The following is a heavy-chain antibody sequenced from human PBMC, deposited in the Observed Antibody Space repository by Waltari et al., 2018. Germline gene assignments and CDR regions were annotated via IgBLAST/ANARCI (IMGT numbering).Heavy chain of an antibody. V-gene: IGHV1-69*12. J-gene: IGHJ3*02. CDR1: GGTFSSQG. CDR2: IIPIVSIA. D-gene: IGHD2-15*01. CDR3: ASGHYCSGGSCYLDAFDI. Sequence: QVQLVQSGAEVKKPGSSVKVSCKASGGTFSSQGFSWVRQAPGQGLEWMGGIIPIVSIAKYAQKFQGRVTLTADESTSTAYMELSSLRSDDTAIYYCASGHYCSGGSCYLDAFDIWGQGTMVTVSS.